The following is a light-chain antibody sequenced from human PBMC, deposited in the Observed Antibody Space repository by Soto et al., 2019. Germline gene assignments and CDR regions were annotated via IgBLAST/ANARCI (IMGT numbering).Light chain of an antibody. CDR2: DVS. J-gene: IGLJ1*01. CDR3: SSYTSSNTLV. V-gene: IGLV2-14*01. CDR1: SSDVGGYNY. Sequence: QSVLTQPASVSGSPGQSITISCTGTSSDVGGYNYVSWYQQHPGKAPKLMIYDVSNRPSGVSNRFSDSKSGNTASLTVSGLQAEDEADYYCSSYTSSNTLVFGTGTKVTVL.